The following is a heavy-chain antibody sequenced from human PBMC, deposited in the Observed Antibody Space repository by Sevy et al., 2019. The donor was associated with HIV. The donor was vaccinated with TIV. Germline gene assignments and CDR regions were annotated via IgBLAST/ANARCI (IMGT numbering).Heavy chain of an antibody. D-gene: IGHD5-12*01. CDR2: LWYDGSNK. V-gene: IGHV3-33*01. J-gene: IGHJ3*02. Sequence: GGSLSLSCAASGFTFSSYGMHWVRQAPGKGREGVAVLWYDGSNKYYADSVKGRFTISRTSSKNTLYLQMNSLRAEDTAVYYCAGMATTHYAFDIWGQGTMVTVSS. CDR1: GFTFSSYG. CDR3: AGMATTHYAFDI.